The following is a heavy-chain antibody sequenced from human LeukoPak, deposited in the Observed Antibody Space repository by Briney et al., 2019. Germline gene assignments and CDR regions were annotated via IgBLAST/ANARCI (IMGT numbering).Heavy chain of an antibody. CDR3: ARMSTIPR. CDR1: GFTFNSYE. V-gene: IGHV3-48*03. J-gene: IGHJ4*02. Sequence: GGSLRLSCAASGFTFNSYEMTWVRQAPGKGLEWVSYISSSGTTRYYADSVKGRFTTSRDNAKNSLYLRMNSLRAEDTAVYYCARMSTIPRWGQGTLVIVSS. D-gene: IGHD3-3*01. CDR2: ISSSGTTR.